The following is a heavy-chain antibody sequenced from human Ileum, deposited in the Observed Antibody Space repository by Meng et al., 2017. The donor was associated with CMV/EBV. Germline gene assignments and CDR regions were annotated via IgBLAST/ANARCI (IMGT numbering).Heavy chain of an antibody. D-gene: IGHD3-16*01. V-gene: IGHV1-2*02. CDR3: SGGDY. J-gene: IGHJ4*02. CDR2: INPNSGGT. CDR1: GYTFTGYY. Sequence: ASVKVSCKASGYTFTGYYIHWVRQAPGQGLEWVGWINPNSGGTVYAPRFQGRVTMTKDTSIKTAYMELSSLVSDETAVYYCSGGDYWGQGTRVTVSS.